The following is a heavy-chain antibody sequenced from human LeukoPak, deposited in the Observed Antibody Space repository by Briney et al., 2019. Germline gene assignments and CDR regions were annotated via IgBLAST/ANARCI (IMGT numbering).Heavy chain of an antibody. CDR1: GYTFTSYY. Sequence: AAPVKVSCKASGYTFTSYYMYWVRQAPGQGLEWMGIINPSGGSTSYAQKFQGRVTMTRDTSTSTVYMELSSLRSEDTAVYYCARDRVTHLEWGDDDAFDIWGQGTMVTVSS. CDR2: INPSGGST. D-gene: IGHD3-3*01. CDR3: ARDRVTHLEWGDDDAFDI. J-gene: IGHJ3*02. V-gene: IGHV1-46*01.